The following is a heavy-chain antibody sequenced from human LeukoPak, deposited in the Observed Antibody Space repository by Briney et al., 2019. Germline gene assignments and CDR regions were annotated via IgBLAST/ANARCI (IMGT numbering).Heavy chain of an antibody. CDR1: GYTFTSYD. J-gene: IGHJ4*02. CDR3: ARVAVAARPRRTYYFDY. D-gene: IGHD6-6*01. Sequence: ASVKVSCKASGYTFTSYDINWVRQATGQGLEWMGWMNPNSGNTGYAQKFQGRVTMTRNTSISTAYMELSRLRSDDTAVYYCARVAVAARPRRTYYFDYWGQGTLVTVSS. V-gene: IGHV1-8*01. CDR2: MNPNSGNT.